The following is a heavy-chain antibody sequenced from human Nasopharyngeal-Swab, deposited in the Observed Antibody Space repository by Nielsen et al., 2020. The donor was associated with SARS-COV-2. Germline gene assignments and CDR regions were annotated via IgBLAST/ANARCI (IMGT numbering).Heavy chain of an antibody. J-gene: IGHJ6*03. D-gene: IGHD1-26*01. CDR3: AKGLRVGSAYYFYYYMDV. Sequence: GESLKISCATSGFTFRIYGMHWVRQAPGKGLEWVAVTSFDGSNKSYADPVKGRFTISKDYAQNTLYLHMNSLRAEDTAVYYCAKGLRVGSAYYFYYYMDVWGKGTTVTVSS. CDR1: GFTFRIYG. V-gene: IGHV3-30*05. CDR2: TSFDGSNK.